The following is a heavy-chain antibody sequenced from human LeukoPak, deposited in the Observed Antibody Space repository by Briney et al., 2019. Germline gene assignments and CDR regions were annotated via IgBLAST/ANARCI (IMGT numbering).Heavy chain of an antibody. CDR1: GFTFSSYA. Sequence: PGGSLRLSCAASGFTFSSYAMSWVRQAPGKGLEWVSAISGSGGSTYYADSVKGRFTISRDNSKNTLYLQMNSLRAEDTAVYYCAKDLGKGYYYYMDVWGKGTTVTVSS. J-gene: IGHJ6*03. V-gene: IGHV3-23*01. CDR2: ISGSGGST. CDR3: AKDLGKGYYYYMDV.